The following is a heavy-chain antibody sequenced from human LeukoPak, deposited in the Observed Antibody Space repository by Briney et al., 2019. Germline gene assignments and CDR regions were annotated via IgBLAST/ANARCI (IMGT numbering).Heavy chain of an antibody. V-gene: IGHV3-7*03. CDR3: ARSNSATYEAWFDP. J-gene: IGHJ5*02. CDR2: IKQDGSEK. Sequence: GGYLRLSCAASGFTFSNYWMTWVRQAPGKGREWVANIKQDGSEKYYVDSVKGRFTISRDNAKNSLYLQMSSLRVEDTAVYYCARSNSATYEAWFDPWGQGTLVTVSS. D-gene: IGHD1-26*01. CDR1: GFTFSNYW.